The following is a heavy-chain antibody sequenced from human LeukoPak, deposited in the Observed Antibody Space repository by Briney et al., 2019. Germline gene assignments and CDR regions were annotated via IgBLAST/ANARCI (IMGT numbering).Heavy chain of an antibody. CDR2: INTDGSRI. CDR3: ARVLSGSWDWFDP. J-gene: IGHJ5*02. Sequence: GGSLRLSCAASGFTFSNYWMHWVRQAPGKGLVWVSRINTDGSRITYADSVKGRFTIPRDNAMNTVYLQMNSLRAEDTAVYYCARVLSGSWDWFDPWGQGTLVTVSS. CDR1: GFTFSNYW. D-gene: IGHD3-22*01. V-gene: IGHV3-74*01.